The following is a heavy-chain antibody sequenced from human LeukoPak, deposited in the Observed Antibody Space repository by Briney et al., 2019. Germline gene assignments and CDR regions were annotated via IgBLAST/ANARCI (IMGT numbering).Heavy chain of an antibody. V-gene: IGHV3-48*01. CDR1: GFTFSSYS. CDR3: ARALGWLPENY. J-gene: IGHJ4*02. D-gene: IGHD5-24*01. Sequence: GGSLRLSCAASGFTFSSYSMNWVRQAPGKGLEWVSYISSSSSTIYYADSVKGRFTISRDNAKNSLYLQMNSLRAEDTAVYYCARALGWLPENYWGQGTLVTVSS. CDR2: ISSSSSTI.